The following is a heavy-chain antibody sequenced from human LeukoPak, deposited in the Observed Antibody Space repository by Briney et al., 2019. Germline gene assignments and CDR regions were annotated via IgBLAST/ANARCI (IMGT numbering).Heavy chain of an antibody. CDR2: IGTAGDT. Sequence: GGSLRLSCAASGFTFSSYDMHWVRQATGKGLEWVSAIGTAGDTYYPGSVKGRFTISRENAKNSLYLQMNSLRAGDTAVYYCARGAGGGYDSSGHYGYAFDIWGQGTMVTVSS. J-gene: IGHJ3*02. CDR1: GFTFSSYD. CDR3: ARGAGGGYDSSGHYGYAFDI. V-gene: IGHV3-13*01. D-gene: IGHD3-22*01.